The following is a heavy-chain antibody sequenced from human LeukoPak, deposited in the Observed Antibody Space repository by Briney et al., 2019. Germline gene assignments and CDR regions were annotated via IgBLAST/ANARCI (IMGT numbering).Heavy chain of an antibody. CDR1: GFTFSSYE. V-gene: IGHV3-48*03. D-gene: IGHD2-2*01. CDR2: ISSSGSTI. J-gene: IGHJ3*02. Sequence: GGSLRLSCAASGFTFSSYEMNWVRQAPGKGLEWVSYISSSGSTIYYADSVKGQFTISRDNAKNSLYLQMNSLRAEDTAVYYCARVPIEYDAFDIWGQGTMVTVSS. CDR3: ARVPIEYDAFDI.